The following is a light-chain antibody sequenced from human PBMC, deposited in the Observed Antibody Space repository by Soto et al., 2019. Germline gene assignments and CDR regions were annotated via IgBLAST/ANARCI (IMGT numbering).Light chain of an antibody. J-gene: IGKJ1*01. CDR2: TVS. CDR3: QHYNSYSEA. CDR1: QSISRY. Sequence: DIQMTQSPSSVSASVGDRVTITCRASQSISRYLAWFQQKPGRAPQLLISTVSTLQSGVPSRFSGSGSGTDFTLTISSLQPDDFATYYCQHYNSYSEAFGQGTKVDI. V-gene: IGKV1-16*01.